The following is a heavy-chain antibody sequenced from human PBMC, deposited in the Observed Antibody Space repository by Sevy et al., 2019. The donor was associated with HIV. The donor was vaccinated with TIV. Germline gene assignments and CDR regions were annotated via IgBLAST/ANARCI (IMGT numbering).Heavy chain of an antibody. D-gene: IGHD2-15*01. CDR1: GFNFRNYS. Sequence: GGSLRLSCAASGFNFRNYSMTWVRQAPGKGLDWVSYISSGSGTIHYADSVKDRFTISRVNAKNSLFLQMNSLRDEDTAIYYCARPYCSGDDCYSELDYWGQGILVTVSS. V-gene: IGHV3-48*02. J-gene: IGHJ4*02. CDR2: ISSGSGTI. CDR3: ARPYCSGDDCYSELDY.